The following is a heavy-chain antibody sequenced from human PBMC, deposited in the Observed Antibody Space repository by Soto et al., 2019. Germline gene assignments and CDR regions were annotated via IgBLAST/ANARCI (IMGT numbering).Heavy chain of an antibody. Sequence: GGSLRLSCAASGFIFSNYGMHWVRQAPGKGLEWVAVISYDGSNKYYADSVKGRFTISRDNSKNTLYLQMNSLRPEDTAVYYCAKTLDYDDYWGQGTLVTVSS. CDR2: ISYDGSNK. J-gene: IGHJ4*02. CDR1: GFIFSNYG. V-gene: IGHV3-30*18. CDR3: AKTLDYDDY.